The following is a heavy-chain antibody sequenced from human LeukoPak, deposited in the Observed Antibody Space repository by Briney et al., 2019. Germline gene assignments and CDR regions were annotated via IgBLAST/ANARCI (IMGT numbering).Heavy chain of an antibody. Sequence: PGGSLRLSCAASGFTFSSYGMHWVRQAPGKGLEWVAFIRYDGSNKYYADSVKGRFTISRDNSKNTLYLQMNSLRAEDTAVYYCAKDTSTVTHPLDYWGQGTLVTVSS. D-gene: IGHD4-17*01. CDR2: IRYDGSNK. CDR1: GFTFSSYG. V-gene: IGHV3-30*02. CDR3: AKDTSTVTHPLDY. J-gene: IGHJ4*02.